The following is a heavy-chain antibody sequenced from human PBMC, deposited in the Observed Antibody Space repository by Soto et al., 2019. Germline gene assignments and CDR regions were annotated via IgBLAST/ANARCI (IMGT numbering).Heavy chain of an antibody. Sequence: GGSLRLSCAASGFTFSSYGMHWVRQAPGKGLEWVAVIWYDGSNKYYADSVKGRFTISRDNSKNTLYLQMNSLRAEDTAVYYCARDKEVRYYYYGMDVWGQGTRVTVSS. CDR2: IWYDGSNK. J-gene: IGHJ6*02. CDR3: ARDKEVRYYYYGMDV. CDR1: GFTFSSYG. D-gene: IGHD2-2*01. V-gene: IGHV3-33*01.